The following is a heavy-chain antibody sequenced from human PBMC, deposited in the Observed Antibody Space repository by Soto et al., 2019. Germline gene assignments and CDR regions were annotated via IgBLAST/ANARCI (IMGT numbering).Heavy chain of an antibody. Sequence: QLQLQESGPGLVKPSETLSLTCTVSGGSISSSSYYWGWIRQPPGKGLERIGSIYYSGSTYYNPSLTNRVTISVNTSKHQFSLKLSSVTAADTAVYYCARQDYGGKDFDYWGQGTLVTVSS. CDR3: ARQDYGGKDFDY. V-gene: IGHV4-39*01. D-gene: IGHD4-17*01. CDR2: IYYSGST. J-gene: IGHJ4*02. CDR1: GGSISSSSYY.